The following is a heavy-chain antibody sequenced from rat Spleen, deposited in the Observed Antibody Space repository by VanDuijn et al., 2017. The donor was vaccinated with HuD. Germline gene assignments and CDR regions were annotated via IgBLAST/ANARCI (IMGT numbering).Heavy chain of an antibody. D-gene: IGHD4-4*01. Sequence: EVKLIESGGGLVQPGRSLKLSCAASGFNFNDYWMGWVRQAPGKGLEWIGEINKDSRTIKYNPSLKEKFTISRDNAQNTLYLQMSKVGSEDKAVYYCAREDLGVNYWGQGVKVTVSS. J-gene: IGHJ2*01. CDR1: GFNFNDYW. CDR2: INKDSRTI. CDR3: AREDLGVNY. V-gene: IGHV4-2*01.